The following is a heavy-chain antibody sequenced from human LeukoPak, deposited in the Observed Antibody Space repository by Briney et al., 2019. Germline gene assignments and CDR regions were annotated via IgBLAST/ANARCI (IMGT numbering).Heavy chain of an antibody. CDR3: ARDLPSAADAFDI. Sequence: SETLSLTCTVSGGSIDSYYWSWIRQPPGKGLEWIGYVYYSDTTTYNPSLKSRVTISIDTSKNQFSLKLNSATAADTAVYYCARDLPSAADAFDIWGQGTMVTVSS. CDR2: VYYSDTT. J-gene: IGHJ3*02. V-gene: IGHV4-59*01. CDR1: GGSIDSYY. D-gene: IGHD2-2*01.